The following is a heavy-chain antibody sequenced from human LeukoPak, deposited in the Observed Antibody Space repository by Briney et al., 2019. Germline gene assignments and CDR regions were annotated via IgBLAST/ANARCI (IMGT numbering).Heavy chain of an antibody. D-gene: IGHD2-2*01. V-gene: IGHV1-2*06. J-gene: IGHJ3*02. Sequence: ASVKVSCKASGYTFTGYYMHWVRQAPGQGLEWMGRINPNSGGTNYAQKFQGRVTMTRDTSISTAYMELSRLRSDDTAVYYCARDLVVVVPAAPPDAFDIWGQGTMVTVSS. CDR1: GYTFTGYY. CDR2: INPNSGGT. CDR3: ARDLVVVVPAAPPDAFDI.